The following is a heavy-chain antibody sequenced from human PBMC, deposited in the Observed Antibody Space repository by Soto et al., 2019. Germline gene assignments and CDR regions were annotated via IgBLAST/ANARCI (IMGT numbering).Heavy chain of an antibody. V-gene: IGHV1-46*01. J-gene: IGHJ4*02. CDR2: INPSSGST. CDR1: GYTLTTYY. Sequence: QVQLVQSGPEVRKPGASVKVSCKASGYTLTTYYIYWVRQAPRQGLEWMGRINPSSGSTNFAPKFQGRLTITRDTSTSTVYMEFSSLRSDDTAVYYCARDRGRGTDGADYWGQGTLVTVSS. D-gene: IGHD3-16*01. CDR3: ARDRGRGTDGADY.